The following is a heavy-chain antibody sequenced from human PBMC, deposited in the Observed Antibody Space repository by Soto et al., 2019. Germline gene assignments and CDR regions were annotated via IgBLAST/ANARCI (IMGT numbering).Heavy chain of an antibody. J-gene: IGHJ6*02. V-gene: IGHV3-23*01. Sequence: GGSLRLSCAASGFTFSSYAMSWVRQAPGKGLEWVSAISGSGGSTYYADSVKGRFTISRDFSDNSVYLEMNNLRADDTAIYFCAKGVLSFHYGMEVWGQGATVTVSS. CDR2: ISGSGGST. CDR3: AKGVLSFHYGMEV. D-gene: IGHD3-10*01. CDR1: GFTFSSYA.